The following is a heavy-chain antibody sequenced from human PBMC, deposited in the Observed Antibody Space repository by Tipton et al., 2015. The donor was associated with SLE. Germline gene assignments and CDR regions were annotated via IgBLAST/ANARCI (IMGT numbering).Heavy chain of an antibody. V-gene: IGHV3-33*01. CDR3: AREGPLTIAVAYTGFDS. CDR1: GFTFSSYG. Sequence: SLRLSCAASGFTFSSYGMHWVRQAPGKGLEWVAVIWYDESNKYYVDSVKGRFTISRDNSKNTLYLQMNSLRAEDTAVYYCAREGPLTIAVAYTGFDSWGQGTLVTVSS. J-gene: IGHJ4*02. D-gene: IGHD6-13*01. CDR2: IWYDESNK.